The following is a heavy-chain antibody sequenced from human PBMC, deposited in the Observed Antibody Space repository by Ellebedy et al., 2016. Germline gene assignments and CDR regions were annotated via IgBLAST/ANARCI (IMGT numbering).Heavy chain of an antibody. CDR3: ARGWSSSRGYGSGYFFDS. CDR2: MHYSGSW. J-gene: IGHJ5*01. D-gene: IGHD3-10*01. V-gene: IGHV4-59*11. CDR1: GVSIKSHF. Sequence: SEPLSLTXTVSGVSIKSHFWNWIRKTSEGGLEWIAYMHYSGSWNSKSPHKSRITTSSDTSKNQISLNLKSVTAADSAIYFCARGWSSSRGYGSGYFFDSWGQGVLVTVSS.